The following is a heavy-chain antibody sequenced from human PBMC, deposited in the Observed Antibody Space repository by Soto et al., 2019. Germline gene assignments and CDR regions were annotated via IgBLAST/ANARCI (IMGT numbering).Heavy chain of an antibody. D-gene: IGHD2-15*01. CDR3: ARWGCSGSNCNLNQRGFDL. CDR2: IWYDGSNK. Sequence: QVQLVESGGGVVQPGRSLRLSCAASGFIFNEYGMHWVRQAPGKGLEWVAVIWYDGSNKYYADSVKGRFTFSRDNSKNTMSLQMNSLRVEDTAVYYCARWGCSGSNCNLNQRGFDLWGQGTLVTVSS. CDR1: GFIFNEYG. V-gene: IGHV3-33*03. J-gene: IGHJ4*02.